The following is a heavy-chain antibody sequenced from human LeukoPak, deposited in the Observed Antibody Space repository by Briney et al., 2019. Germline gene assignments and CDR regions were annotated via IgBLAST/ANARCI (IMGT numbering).Heavy chain of an antibody. D-gene: IGHD2-2*03. CDR2: INHSGST. Sequence: PSETLSLTCAFYGGSFSGYYWSWIRQPPGKGLEWIGEINHSGSTNYNPSLKSRVTISVDTSKNQFSLKLSSVTAADTAVYYCARGALRVDIVVVPAANIPFDYWGQGTLVTVSS. J-gene: IGHJ4*02. CDR3: ARGALRVDIVVVPAANIPFDY. V-gene: IGHV4-34*01. CDR1: GGSFSGYY.